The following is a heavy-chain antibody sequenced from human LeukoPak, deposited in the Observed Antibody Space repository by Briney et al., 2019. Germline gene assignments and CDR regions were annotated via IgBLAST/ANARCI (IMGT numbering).Heavy chain of an antibody. CDR1: GFTVIDNY. CDR2: IYSGGST. Sequence: GGSLRLSCAASGFTVIDNYMSWVRQAPGKGLEWVSGIYSGGSTYYADSVKGRFTISRDNSKNTVYLQMNSLRAEDTAVYYCARVWYSTHFDSWGQGTLVTVSS. CDR3: ARVWYSTHFDS. J-gene: IGHJ4*02. D-gene: IGHD6-13*01. V-gene: IGHV3-53*01.